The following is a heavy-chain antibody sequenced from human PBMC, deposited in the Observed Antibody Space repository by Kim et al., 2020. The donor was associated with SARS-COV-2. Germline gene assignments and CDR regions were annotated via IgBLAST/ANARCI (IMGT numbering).Heavy chain of an antibody. V-gene: IGHV3-20*03. J-gene: IGHJ6*02. CDR3: ARDVSIFALDV. D-gene: IGHD3-3*02. Sequence: TVYADSVSGRLTVSRDNARNSLYLQMNNLRAEDTALYYCARDVSIFALDVWGQGTTVTVSS. CDR2: T.